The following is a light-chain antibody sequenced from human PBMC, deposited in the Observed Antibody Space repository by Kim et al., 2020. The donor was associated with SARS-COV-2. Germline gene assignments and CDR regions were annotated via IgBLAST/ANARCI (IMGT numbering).Light chain of an antibody. CDR3: QQYNNWPLT. V-gene: IGKV3-15*01. CDR1: HSVSSN. CDR2: GAS. Sequence: VSPGERATLSGRASHSVSSNLAWYQQKPGQAPRLLIYGASTRATGIPARFSGSGSGTEFTLTISSLQSEDFAVYYCQQYNNWPLTFGGGTKVDIK. J-gene: IGKJ4*01.